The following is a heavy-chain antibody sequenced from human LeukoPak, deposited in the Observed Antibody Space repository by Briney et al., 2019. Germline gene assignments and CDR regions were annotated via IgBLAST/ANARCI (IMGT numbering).Heavy chain of an antibody. CDR3: AKEPRGSSSRLIYFDY. CDR2: ISGSGGST. Sequence: GGSLRLSCAVSGFTFSSYGMSWVRQAPGKGLEWVSAISGSGGSTYYADSVRGRFTISRDNSKNTLYLHMSSLRAEDTAVYYCAKEPRGSSSRLIYFDYWGQGTLVTVSS. J-gene: IGHJ4*02. D-gene: IGHD6-13*01. CDR1: GFTFSSYG. V-gene: IGHV3-23*01.